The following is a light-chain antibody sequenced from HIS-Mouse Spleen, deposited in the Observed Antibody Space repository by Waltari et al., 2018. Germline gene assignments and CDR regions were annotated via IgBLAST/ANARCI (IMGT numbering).Light chain of an antibody. CDR2: DDS. CDR1: NIGSKS. CDR3: QVWDSSSDHYV. J-gene: IGLJ1*01. V-gene: IGLV3-21*03. Sequence: SYVLTQPPSVSVAPGKTARITCGGNNIGSKSVHWYQQKPGQAPGLVVYDDSARPAGIPERFSGSNSGNTATLTISRVEAGDEADYYCQVWDSSSDHYVFGTGTKVTVL.